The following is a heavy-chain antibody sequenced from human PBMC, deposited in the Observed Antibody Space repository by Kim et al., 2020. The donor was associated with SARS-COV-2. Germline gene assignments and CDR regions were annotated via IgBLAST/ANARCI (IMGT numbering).Heavy chain of an antibody. J-gene: IGHJ4*02. CDR3: ARDPHHCSGGSCYDY. V-gene: IGHV3-30*07. D-gene: IGHD2-15*01. Sequence: ADSGKGRFPISRDNSKNTLYLQMNSLRAEDTAVYYCARDPHHCSGGSCYDYWGQGTLVTVSS.